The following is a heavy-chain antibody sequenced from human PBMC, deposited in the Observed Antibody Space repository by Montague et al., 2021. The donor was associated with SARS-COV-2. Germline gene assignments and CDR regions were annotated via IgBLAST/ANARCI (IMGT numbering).Heavy chain of an antibody. CDR3: ARGRQWLVLGQVDY. Sequence: SRSLSLPASGFTFSSHPMHWVRQAPGNGLEWVAVISFDGSSKYYVDSMKGRLTISRDNSKNTLFLQMNSLRVEDTAVYYCARGRQWLVLGQVDYWGQGTLVTVSS. D-gene: IGHD3-22*01. J-gene: IGHJ4*02. CDR2: ISFDGSSK. CDR1: GFTFSSHP. V-gene: IGHV3-30*04.